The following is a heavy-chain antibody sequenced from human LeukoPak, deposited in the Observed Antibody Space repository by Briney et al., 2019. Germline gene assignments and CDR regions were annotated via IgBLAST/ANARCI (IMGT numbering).Heavy chain of an antibody. D-gene: IGHD2-21*01. Sequence: GGSLRLSCADSGFLFSDFIDHTMVWVHQAPGKGLEWVSYISSSSTSISYADSVRGRFSISRDNAQRSLYLHMNSLRDEDTAVYYCAREFSVVGNFDYWGQGTLVIVSS. CDR2: ISSSSTSI. V-gene: IGHV3-21*01. CDR1: GFLFSDFIDHT. CDR3: AREFSVVGNFDY. J-gene: IGHJ4*02.